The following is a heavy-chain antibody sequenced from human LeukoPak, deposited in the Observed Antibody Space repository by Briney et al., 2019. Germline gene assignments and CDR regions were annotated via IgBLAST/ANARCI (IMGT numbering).Heavy chain of an antibody. CDR3: AKPSGTTLRNYFDY. J-gene: IGHJ4*02. CDR2: IWYDGSNK. D-gene: IGHD1-7*01. Sequence: GGSLRLSCAASGFTFSSYGMHWIRQAPGKGLEWVAVIWYDGSNKYYADSVKGRFTISRDNSKNTLYLQMNSLRAEDTAVYYCAKPSGTTLRNYFDYWAQGTLVTVSS. V-gene: IGHV3-33*06. CDR1: GFTFSSYG.